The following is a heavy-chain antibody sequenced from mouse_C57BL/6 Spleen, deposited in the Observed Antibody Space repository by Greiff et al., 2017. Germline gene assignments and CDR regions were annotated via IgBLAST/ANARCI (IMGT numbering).Heavy chain of an antibody. CDR1: GYTFTDYN. D-gene: IGHD2-4*01. J-gene: IGHJ3*01. V-gene: IGHV1-18*01. CDR2: INPNNGGT. CDR3: ARPEAYYDYESLVY. Sequence: EVQLVESGPELVKPGASVKIPCKASGYTFTDYNMDWVKQSHGKSLEWIGDINPNNGGTIYNQKFKGKATLTVDKSSSTAYMELRSLTSEDTAVYYCARPEAYYDYESLVYWGQGTLVTVSA.